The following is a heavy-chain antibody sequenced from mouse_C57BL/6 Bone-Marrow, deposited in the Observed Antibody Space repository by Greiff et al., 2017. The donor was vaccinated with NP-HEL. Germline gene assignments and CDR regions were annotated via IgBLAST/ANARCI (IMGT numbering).Heavy chain of an antibody. D-gene: IGHD2-4*01. CDR2: ISDGGSYT. CDR1: GFTFSSYA. CDR3: ARDRAPTMITIDWYFDV. Sequence: EVQLVESGGGLVKPGGSLKLSCAASGFTFSSYAMSWVRQTPEKRLEWVATISDGGSYTYYPDNVKGRFTISRDNAKNNLYLQMNHLKSEDTAMYYCARDRAPTMITIDWYFDVWGTGTTVTVSS. J-gene: IGHJ1*03. V-gene: IGHV5-4*01.